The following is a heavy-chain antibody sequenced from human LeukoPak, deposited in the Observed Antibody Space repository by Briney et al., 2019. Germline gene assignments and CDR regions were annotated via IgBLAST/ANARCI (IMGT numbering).Heavy chain of an antibody. Sequence: GGSLRLSCAACGFTFSSYAMSWVRQAPGKGLEWVSAISGSGGSTYYADSVKGRFTISRDNSKNTLYLQMNSLRAEDTAVYYCAKVGDSSGYFAYYWGQGTLVTVSS. V-gene: IGHV3-23*01. CDR3: AKVGDSSGYFAYY. CDR1: GFTFSSYA. D-gene: IGHD3-22*01. J-gene: IGHJ4*02. CDR2: ISGSGGST.